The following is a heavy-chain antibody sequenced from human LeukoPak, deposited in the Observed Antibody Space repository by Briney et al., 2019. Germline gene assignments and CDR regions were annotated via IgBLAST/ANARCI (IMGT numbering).Heavy chain of an antibody. J-gene: IGHJ5*02. Sequence: GGSLGLSCAASGFTFSSYGMHWVRQAPGRGLEWVAVIWYDGSNKYYADSVKGRFTISRDNSKNTLYLQMDSLRAEDTAVYYCARGGYSSSPMYNWFDPWGQGTLVTVSS. CDR2: IWYDGSNK. CDR1: GFTFSSYG. CDR3: ARGGYSSSPMYNWFDP. V-gene: IGHV3-33*01. D-gene: IGHD6-6*01.